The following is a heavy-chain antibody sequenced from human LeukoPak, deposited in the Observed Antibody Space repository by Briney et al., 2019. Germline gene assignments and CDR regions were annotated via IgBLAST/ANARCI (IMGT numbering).Heavy chain of an antibody. CDR1: GFTFSSNW. CDR2: IDSDGRST. Sequence: GGSLRLSGAASGFTFSSNWMHWVRQAPGKGLVWVSRIDSDGRSTSYADSVKGRFTISRDNAKNTLSLQMNSLRAEDTAVYYCARGRGTSSMHPRSSRLDYWGQGTLVTVSS. CDR3: ARGRGTSSMHPRSSRLDY. V-gene: IGHV3-74*01. J-gene: IGHJ4*02. D-gene: IGHD3-16*01.